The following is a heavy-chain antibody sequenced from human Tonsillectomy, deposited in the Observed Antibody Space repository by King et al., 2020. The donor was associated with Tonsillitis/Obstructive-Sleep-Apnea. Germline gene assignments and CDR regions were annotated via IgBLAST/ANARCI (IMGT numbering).Heavy chain of an antibody. CDR3: ARGNGITIFGVVTKHNWFDP. CDR2: ISSSSSTI. D-gene: IGHD3-3*01. Sequence: VQLVESGGGLVQPGGSLRLSCAASGFTFSSYSMNWVRQAPGKGLEWVSYISSSSSTIYYADSVKGRFTISRDNAKNSLYLQMNSLRDEDTAVYYCARGNGITIFGVVTKHNWFDPWGQGTLVTVSS. V-gene: IGHV3-48*02. CDR1: GFTFSSYS. J-gene: IGHJ5*02.